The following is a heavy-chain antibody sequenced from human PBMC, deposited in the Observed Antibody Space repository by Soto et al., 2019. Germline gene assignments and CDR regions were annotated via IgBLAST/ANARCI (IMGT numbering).Heavy chain of an antibody. D-gene: IGHD1-26*01. CDR1: GGSFSGYY. CDR2: INHSGST. Sequence: SETLSLTCAVYGGSFSGYYCIWSRHPPGKGLEWIGEINHSGSTNYNPSLKSRVTISVDTSKNQFSLKLNSVTAADTAVYYCARGPKGEVGGTWYYYAMDVWGQGTTVTVSS. V-gene: IGHV4-34*01. J-gene: IGHJ6*02. CDR3: ARGPKGEVGGTWYYYAMDV.